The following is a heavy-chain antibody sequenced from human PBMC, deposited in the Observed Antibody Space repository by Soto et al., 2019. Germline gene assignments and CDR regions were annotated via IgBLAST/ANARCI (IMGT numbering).Heavy chain of an antibody. Sequence: QLQLQESGPGLVKPSETLSLTCTVSGDPISSSSYHWGWIRQPPGKGLEWIGTIYFSGSTNYNSSLKSRVTISVDTSKNQLSLKLSSVTAADTAVYYCARGGMVAAREYFDYWGQGNLVTVSS. CDR2: IYFSGST. CDR1: GDPISSSSYH. J-gene: IGHJ4*02. V-gene: IGHV4-39*01. CDR3: ARGGMVAAREYFDY. D-gene: IGHD1-26*01.